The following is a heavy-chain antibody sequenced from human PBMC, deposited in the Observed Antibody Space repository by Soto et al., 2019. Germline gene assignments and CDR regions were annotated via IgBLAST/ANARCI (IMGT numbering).Heavy chain of an antibody. D-gene: IGHD3-9*01. J-gene: IGHJ3*01. CDR2: ISHDGSNK. V-gene: IGHV3-30*18. Sequence: QVQLVESGGGVVQPGRSLRLSCVASGFSFSTYGMHWVRQAAGKGLEWVAVISHDGSNKYYADSVKGRITISRDNSQNTLYLQRDSLRAEDTAICYCAKECGADYDNGACDAFEFRGQGTMVTVTS. CDR3: AKECGADYDNGACDAFEF. CDR1: GFSFSTYG.